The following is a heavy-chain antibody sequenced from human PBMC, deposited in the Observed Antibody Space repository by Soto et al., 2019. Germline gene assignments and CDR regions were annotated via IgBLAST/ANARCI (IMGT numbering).Heavy chain of an antibody. V-gene: IGHV3-30-3*01. Sequence: QVQLVESGGGVVQPGRSLRLSCAASGFTFSSYAMHWVRQAPGKGLEWVAVISYDGSNKYYADSVKGRFTISRDNSKNPRYRQMNCLRAEDTAVYYRARTITMTHGRHWFDPGAREPWSPSPQ. CDR3: ARTITMTHGRHWFDP. CDR2: ISYDGSNK. D-gene: IGHD3-22*01. J-gene: IGHJ5*02. CDR1: GFTFSSYA.